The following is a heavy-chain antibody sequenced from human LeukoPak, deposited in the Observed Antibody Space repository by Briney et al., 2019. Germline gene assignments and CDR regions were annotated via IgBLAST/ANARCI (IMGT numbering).Heavy chain of an antibody. D-gene: IGHD3-22*01. V-gene: IGHV4-39*07. CDR3: ARGLHDSSGYGY. CDR1: GGSISSSNYY. J-gene: IGHJ4*02. CDR2: IYYSGTT. Sequence: SETLSLTCTVSGGSISSSNYYWGWIRQPPGKGLEWIGSIYYSGTTYFNPSLTSRVTISVDSSNNQFSLKLSSMTAADTAVYYCARGLHDSSGYGYCGQGNLVTGS.